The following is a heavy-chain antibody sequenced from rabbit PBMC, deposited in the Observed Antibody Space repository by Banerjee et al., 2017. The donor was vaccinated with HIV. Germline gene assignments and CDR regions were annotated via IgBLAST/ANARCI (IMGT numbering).Heavy chain of an antibody. V-gene: IGHV1S40*01. Sequence: QSLEESGGDLVKPGASLTLTCTASGIDFSSSQYMCWVRQAPGKGLELIASIYTSSGSTDYASWAKGRFTISKTSSTTVTLQMTSLTAADTATYFCARDLDYDDYPFNLWGPGTLVTVS. CDR3: ARDLDYDDYPFNL. CDR1: GIDFSSSQY. J-gene: IGHJ4*01. D-gene: IGHD2-1*01. CDR2: IYTSSGST.